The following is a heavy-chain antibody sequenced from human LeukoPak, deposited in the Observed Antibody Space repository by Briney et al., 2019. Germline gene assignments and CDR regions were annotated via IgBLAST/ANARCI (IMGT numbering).Heavy chain of an antibody. V-gene: IGHV1-69*13. CDR1: GGTFSSYA. CDR3: ARATVTTFNWFDP. J-gene: IGHJ5*02. CDR2: IILILGTA. Sequence: GASVKVSCKASGGTFSSYAISWVRQAPGQGLEWMGGIILILGTAKYAQKFQGRVTITADESTSTAYMELSSLRSEDTAVCYCARATVTTFNWFDPWGQGTLVTVSS. D-gene: IGHD4-17*01.